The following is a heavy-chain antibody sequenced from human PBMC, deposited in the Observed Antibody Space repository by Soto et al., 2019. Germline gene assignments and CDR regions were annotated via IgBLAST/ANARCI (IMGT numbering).Heavy chain of an antibody. CDR2: INHSGST. J-gene: IGHJ4*02. D-gene: IGHD3-22*01. Sequence: SETLSLTCAVYGGSFSGYYWSWIRQPPGKGLEWIGEINHSGSTNYNPSLKSRVTISVDTSKNQFSLKLSSVTAADTAVYYCARGPPAYRSGYYYRGDTFSYWGQGTLVTVSS. V-gene: IGHV4-34*01. CDR3: ARGPPAYRSGYYYRGDTFSY. CDR1: GGSFSGYY.